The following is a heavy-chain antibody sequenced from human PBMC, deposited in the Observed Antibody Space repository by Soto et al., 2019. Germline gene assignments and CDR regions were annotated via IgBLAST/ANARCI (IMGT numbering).Heavy chain of an antibody. CDR3: GRTVTTEHRDRELFDY. J-gene: IGHJ4*02. V-gene: IGHV3-23*01. Sequence: GGSLRLSCAASGFTFSSYAMSWVRQAPGKGLEWVSAISGSGGSTYYADSVKGRFTISRDNSKNTLYLQMNSLRAEDTAVYYCGRTVTTEHRDRELFDYWGQGTLVTVSS. CDR2: ISGSGGST. CDR1: GFTFSSYA. D-gene: IGHD4-17*01.